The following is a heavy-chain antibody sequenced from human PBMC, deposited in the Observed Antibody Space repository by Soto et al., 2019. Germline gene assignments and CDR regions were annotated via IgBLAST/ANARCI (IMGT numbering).Heavy chain of an antibody. Sequence: GSLRLSCAASGFTFSNAWMSWVRQAPGKGLERVGRIKSKTDGGTTDYAAPVKGRFTISRDDSKNTLYLQMNSLKTEDTAVYYCARAPYGSGTKPYYFDYWGQGTLVTVSS. CDR1: GFTFSNAW. CDR3: ARAPYGSGTKPYYFDY. J-gene: IGHJ4*02. V-gene: IGHV3-15*01. D-gene: IGHD3-10*01. CDR2: IKSKTDGGTT.